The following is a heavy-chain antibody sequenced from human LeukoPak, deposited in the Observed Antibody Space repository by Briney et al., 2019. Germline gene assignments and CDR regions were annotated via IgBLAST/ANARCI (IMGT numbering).Heavy chain of an antibody. J-gene: IGHJ5*02. Sequence: SETLSLTCTVSGGSISSYYWGWIRQPPGKGLEWIGSIYYSGSTYYNPSLKSRVTISVDTSNNQFSLKLRSVTDADTVVYYCASSISSSWAGGFDPWGQGTLVPVSS. CDR3: ASSISSSWAGGFDP. D-gene: IGHD6-13*01. CDR1: GGSISSYY. CDR2: IYYSGST. V-gene: IGHV4-39*01.